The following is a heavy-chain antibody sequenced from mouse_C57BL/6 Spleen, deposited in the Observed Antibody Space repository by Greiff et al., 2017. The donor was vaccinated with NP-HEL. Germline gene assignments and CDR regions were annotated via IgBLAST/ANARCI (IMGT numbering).Heavy chain of an antibody. J-gene: IGHJ3*01. CDR2: IDPSDSYT. CDR1: GYTFTSYW. Sequence: VQLQQSGAELVKPGASVKLSCKASGYTFTSYWMQWVKQRPGQGLEWIGEIDPSDSYTNYNQKFKGKATLTVDTSSSTAYMQLSSLTSEDSAVDYCARGGRGFAYWGQGTLVTVSA. D-gene: IGHD1-1*01. CDR3: ARGGRGFAY. V-gene: IGHV1-50*01.